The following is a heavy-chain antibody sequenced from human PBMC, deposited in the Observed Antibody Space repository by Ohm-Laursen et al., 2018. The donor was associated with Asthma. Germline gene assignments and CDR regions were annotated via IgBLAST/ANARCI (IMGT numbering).Heavy chain of an antibody. D-gene: IGHD5-12*01. CDR1: GFTFSSHW. CDR2: IKEDGSDK. V-gene: IGHV3-7*01. J-gene: IGHJ4*02. Sequence: SLRLSCAASGFTFSSHWMSWVRQAPGKGLEWLANIKEDGSDKHYVDSVRGRFTISRDNAKNSVYLQMDSLGAEDTAVYYCARVGYSGTPGDYWGQGTLVTVSS. CDR3: ARVGYSGTPGDY.